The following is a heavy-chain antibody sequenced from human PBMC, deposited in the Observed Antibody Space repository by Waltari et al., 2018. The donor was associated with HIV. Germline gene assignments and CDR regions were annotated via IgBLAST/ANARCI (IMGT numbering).Heavy chain of an antibody. CDR1: GFIFRDFA. Sequence: QVQPVESGGGLVQPGGSLRLSCAASGFIFRDFAIHWVRQAPGKGLEWVAVISRDGSSKYYADSVQGRFTISRDNSKNSLHLHMNSLRPKDTAVYYCAREGIVAAPFDFWGLGTLVTVSS. J-gene: IGHJ4*02. CDR3: AREGIVAAPFDF. V-gene: IGHV3-30*01. D-gene: IGHD2-15*01. CDR2: ISRDGSSK.